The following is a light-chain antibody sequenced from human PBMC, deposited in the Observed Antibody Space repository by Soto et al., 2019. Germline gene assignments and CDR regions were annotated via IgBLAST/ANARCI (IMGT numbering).Light chain of an antibody. CDR3: QHYIVFSGM. Sequence: DIQMTQSPSTLSASVGDRVTITCRASQSLNSWLAWYQQKPGKAPKLLIHKASILPGGVPSRFSGSESGTEYTLPISSLQPDDFATYSCQHYIVFSGMFGQGTKVELK. CDR1: QSLNSW. J-gene: IGKJ1*01. CDR2: KAS. V-gene: IGKV1-5*03.